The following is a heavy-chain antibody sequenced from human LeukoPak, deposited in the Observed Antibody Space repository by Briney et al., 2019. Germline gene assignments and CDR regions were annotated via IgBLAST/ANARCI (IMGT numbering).Heavy chain of an antibody. CDR3: ARERQYQFDY. J-gene: IGHJ4*02. Sequence: SETLSLTCTVSGDSISSYYWSWIRQPPGKGLEWIGYIYYSGSTNYNPSLKSRVTISVDTSKNQFSLKVTSVTAADTAVYYCARERQYQFDYWGQGSLVTVSS. D-gene: IGHD4-11*01. CDR1: GDSISSYY. V-gene: IGHV4-59*12. CDR2: IYYSGST.